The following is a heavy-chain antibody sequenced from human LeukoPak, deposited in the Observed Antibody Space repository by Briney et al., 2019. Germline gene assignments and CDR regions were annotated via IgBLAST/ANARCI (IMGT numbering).Heavy chain of an antibody. CDR2: ICPGDSDT. CDR3: ARRMGTTRNDAFDI. Sequence: GESLKISCKGSGYSFTSYWIGWVRQMPGKGPEWMGIICPGDSDTRYSPSFQGQVTISADKSISTAHLQWSSLKASDAAMYYCARRMGTTRNDAFDIWGQGTMVTVSS. D-gene: IGHD4-11*01. CDR1: GYSFTSYW. J-gene: IGHJ3*02. V-gene: IGHV5-51*01.